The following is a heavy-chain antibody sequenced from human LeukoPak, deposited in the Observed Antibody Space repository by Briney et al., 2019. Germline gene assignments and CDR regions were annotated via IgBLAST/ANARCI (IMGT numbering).Heavy chain of an antibody. CDR2: IYYSGNT. V-gene: IGHV4-39*01. Sequence: SETLSLTCTVSGGSISSSNYYWGWIRQPPGKGLEWIGSIYYSGNTYYNPSIKSRVTISVDESKNQLSLKLSSVTAADTAVYYCARVPDYNTRMWFDPWGQGTLVTVSS. CDR1: GGSISSSNYY. J-gene: IGHJ5*02. D-gene: IGHD4-11*01. CDR3: ARVPDYNTRMWFDP.